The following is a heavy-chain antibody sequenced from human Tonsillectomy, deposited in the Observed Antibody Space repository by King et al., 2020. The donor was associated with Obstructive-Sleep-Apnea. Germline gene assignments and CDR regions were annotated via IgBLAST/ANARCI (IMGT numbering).Heavy chain of an antibody. CDR2: ISYSGST. CDR1: GGSISSYY. J-gene: IGHJ4*02. CDR3: ARDSGIFYYFDS. D-gene: IGHD3-10*01. V-gene: IGHV4-59*01. Sequence: VQLQESGPGLVKPSETLSLTCTVSGGSISSYYWSWIRQPPGRGLEWIGYISYSGSTNYNPSLKSRVTISVDTSKNQFSLKMTSVTAADTAVYYCARDSGIFYYFDSWGQGTLVTVSS.